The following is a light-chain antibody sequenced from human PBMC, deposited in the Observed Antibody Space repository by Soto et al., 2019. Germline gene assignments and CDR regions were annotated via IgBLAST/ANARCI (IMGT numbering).Light chain of an antibody. CDR2: DAS. CDR3: QQYDNLLT. CDR1: QDISNY. Sequence: DLQRTQSPSSLSASVGDRVTITCQASQDISNYLNWYQQKPGKAPKLLIYDASNLETGVPSRFSGSGSGTDFTFTISSLQPEDIATYYCQQYDNLLTFGGGTKVEIK. J-gene: IGKJ4*02. V-gene: IGKV1-33*01.